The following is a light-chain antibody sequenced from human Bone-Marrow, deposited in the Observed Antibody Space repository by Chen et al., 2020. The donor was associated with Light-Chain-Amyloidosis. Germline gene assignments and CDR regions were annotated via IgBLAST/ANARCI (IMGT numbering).Light chain of an antibody. CDR2: DDS. CDR1: NIGSTS. J-gene: IGLJ2*01. V-gene: IGLV3-21*02. CDR3: QVWDRSSDRPV. Sequence: SYVLTQPSSVSVAPGQTATIACGGNNIGSTSVHWYQQTPGQAPLLSVYDDSDRPSGIPDRLSGSTSGTTSTLTIIRVEAGDEADYYCQVWDRSSDRPVFGGGTKLTVL.